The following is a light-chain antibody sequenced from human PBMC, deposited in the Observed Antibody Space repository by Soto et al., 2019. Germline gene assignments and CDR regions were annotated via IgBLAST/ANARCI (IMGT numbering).Light chain of an antibody. J-gene: IGLJ1*01. CDR3: SSYTSSSTLLYV. CDR1: GSDIGGYNY. Sequence: QSALTQPASVSGSLGQSITISCTGTGSDIGGYNYVSWYQQHPDKAPKLMLYEVTTRPSGVSNRFSGSKSGNTASLTISGLQAEDEADYYCSSYTSSSTLLYVFGTGTKVTVL. CDR2: EVT. V-gene: IGLV2-14*01.